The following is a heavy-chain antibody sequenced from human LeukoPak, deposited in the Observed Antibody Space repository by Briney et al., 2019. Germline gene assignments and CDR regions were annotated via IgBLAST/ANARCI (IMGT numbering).Heavy chain of an antibody. Sequence: GGSLRLSCAASGFTFSDLTMHRVRQAPGKGLEWISLLSWDGGTKSYADSVKGRFTIARDISRSSLYLQMTSLRADDTAFYYCGKDISRRGMSVAEDWGRGTPVTVSS. V-gene: IGHV3-43*01. CDR3: GKDISRRGMSVAED. J-gene: IGHJ4*02. D-gene: IGHD6-19*01. CDR1: GFTFSDLT. CDR2: LSWDGGTK.